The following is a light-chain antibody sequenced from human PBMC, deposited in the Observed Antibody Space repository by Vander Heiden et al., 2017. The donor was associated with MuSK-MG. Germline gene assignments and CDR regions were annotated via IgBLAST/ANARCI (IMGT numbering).Light chain of an antibody. CDR3: CSYAGGYTFVV. Sequence: QSALTQPRSVSGSPGQSVTISCTGTSSDVGGYNYVSWYQQHPGKAPKLMIYDVSKRPSGVPDRFSGSKSGNTASLTISGLQAEDEADYYCCSYAGGYTFVVLGGGTKL. V-gene: IGLV2-11*01. CDR1: SSDVGGYNY. CDR2: DVS. J-gene: IGLJ2*01.